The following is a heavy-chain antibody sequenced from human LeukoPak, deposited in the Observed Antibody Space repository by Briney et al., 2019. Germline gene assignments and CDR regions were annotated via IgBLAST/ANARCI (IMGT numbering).Heavy chain of an antibody. V-gene: IGHV3-23*01. CDR2: ISGSGGSI. Sequence: GGSLRLSCAASGFTFSSYAMSWVRQAPGKGLEWVSAISGSGGSIYYADSVKVRLTIPRDNSKNTLNLQINSLRAEDTAVYYCANAFEFHVVVVAATRRDYWGQGTLVTLSS. CDR1: GFTFSSYA. CDR3: ANAFEFHVVVVAATRRDY. J-gene: IGHJ4*02. D-gene: IGHD2-15*01.